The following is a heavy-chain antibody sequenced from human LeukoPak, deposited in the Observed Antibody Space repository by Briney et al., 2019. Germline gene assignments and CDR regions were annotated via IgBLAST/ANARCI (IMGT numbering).Heavy chain of an antibody. V-gene: IGHV1-69*13. CDR1: GGTFSSYA. CDR2: IIPIFGTA. Sequence: SVKVSCKASGGTFSSYAISWVRQAPGQGLEWMGGIIPIFGTANYAQKFQGRVTITADESTSTAYMELSSLRSEDTAVYYCARDSSGWSLYYYYGMDVWGQGTTVTVS. CDR3: ARDSSGWSLYYYYGMDV. J-gene: IGHJ6*02. D-gene: IGHD6-19*01.